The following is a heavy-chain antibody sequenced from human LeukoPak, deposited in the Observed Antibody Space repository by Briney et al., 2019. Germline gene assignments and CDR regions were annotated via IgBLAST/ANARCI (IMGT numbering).Heavy chain of an antibody. CDR1: GDSVSSNSAA. J-gene: IGHJ6*03. CDR3: ARGPSHYDFWCGWEYYYYMDV. D-gene: IGHD3-3*01. V-gene: IGHV6-1*01. CDR2: TYYRSKWYN. Sequence: SQTLSLTCAISGDSVSSNSAAWNWIRQSPSRGLEWLGRTYYRSKWYNDYAVSVKSRITINPDTSKNQFSLQLNSVTPEDTAVYYCARGPSHYDFWCGWEYYYYMDVWGKGTTVTVSS.